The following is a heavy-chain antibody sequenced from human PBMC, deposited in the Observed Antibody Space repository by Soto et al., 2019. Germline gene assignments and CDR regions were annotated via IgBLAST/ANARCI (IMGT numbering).Heavy chain of an antibody. Sequence: GGSLRLSCAASGFTFSSYSMNWVRQAPGKGLEWVSSISSGSSYIYYADSVKGRFTISRDNAKNSLYLQMNSLRAEDTALYYCAKDIGPPYNYVWGSYRYQPYYYYGMDVWGQGTTVTVSS. CDR2: ISSGSSYI. V-gene: IGHV3-21*04. CDR3: AKDIGPPYNYVWGSYRYQPYYYYGMDV. D-gene: IGHD3-16*02. J-gene: IGHJ6*02. CDR1: GFTFSSYS.